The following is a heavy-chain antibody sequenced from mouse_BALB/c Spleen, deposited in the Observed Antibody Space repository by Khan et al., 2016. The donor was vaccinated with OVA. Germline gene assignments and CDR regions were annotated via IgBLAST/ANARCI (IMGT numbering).Heavy chain of an antibody. CDR3: ASENYYGRTCCAMDY. CDR1: GYTFTSYW. J-gene: IGHJ4*01. CDR2: IAPGSGSS. D-gene: IGHD1-1*01. V-gene: IGHV1S41*01. Sequence: DLVKPGASVKMSCKASGYTFTSYWINWIKQRPGQGLEWIGRIAPGSGSSYYSEMLKGKATLTLDKSSSTAYIQLSSLSSEDSAVYFVASENYYGRTCCAMDYWGQGTSVTVSS.